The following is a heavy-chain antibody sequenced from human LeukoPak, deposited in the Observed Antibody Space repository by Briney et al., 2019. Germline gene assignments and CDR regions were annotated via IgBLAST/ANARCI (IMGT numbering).Heavy chain of an antibody. CDR1: GGSIGSGDYY. V-gene: IGHV4-30-4*01. Sequence: SETLSLTCTVSGGSIGSGDYYWSWIRQPPGKGLECIGYIYDSGSAYCNPSLKSRVTISVDTSKNQLSLKLSSVTAADTAVYYCARGPSDAFDIWGQGTMVTVSS. J-gene: IGHJ3*02. CDR2: IYDSGSA. CDR3: ARGPSDAFDI.